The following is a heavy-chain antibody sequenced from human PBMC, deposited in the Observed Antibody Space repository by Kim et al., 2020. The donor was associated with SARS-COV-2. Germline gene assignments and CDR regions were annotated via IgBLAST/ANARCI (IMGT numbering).Heavy chain of an antibody. CDR1: GFIFSNFL. D-gene: IGHD3-9*01. V-gene: IGHV3-64D*06. CDR3: AKERNDILTGHPVGMDV. J-gene: IGHJ6*02. Sequence: GGSLRLSCSASGFIFSNFLMHWVRQVPGKGLEYVSAITSNGGSTSYADSVKGRFTISRDNSKNTLYLQMSSLRAVDTAVYYCAKERNDILTGHPVGMDVWGQGSTVTVSS. CDR2: ITSNGGST.